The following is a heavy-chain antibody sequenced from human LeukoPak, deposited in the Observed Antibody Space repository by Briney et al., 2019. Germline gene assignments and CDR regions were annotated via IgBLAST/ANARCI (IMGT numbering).Heavy chain of an antibody. CDR1: GFTFSSYG. CDR3: ARDQHEGYGDYFSYFDY. CDR2: IWGDGSSK. D-gene: IGHD4-17*01. Sequence: GGSLRLSCAASGFTFSSYGMHWVRQAPGKGLEWVAVIWGDGSSKYYVDSVKGRFTISRDNSKNTLYLQMNSLRAEDTAVYYCARDQHEGYGDYFSYFDYWGQGPLVPVS. J-gene: IGHJ4*02. V-gene: IGHV3-33*01.